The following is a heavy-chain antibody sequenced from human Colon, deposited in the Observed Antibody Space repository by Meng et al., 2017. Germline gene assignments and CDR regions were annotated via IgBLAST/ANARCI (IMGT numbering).Heavy chain of an antibody. CDR1: GFTLKNNF. CDR3: ATESFAA. D-gene: IGHD3-16*02. J-gene: IGHJ5*02. V-gene: IGHV3-66*02. Sequence: EVQLVESGGDLVQLGGSWRLSCVVSGFTLKNNFIHWVRQDPVRGLEWVAILYSGRITYYADSVKGRFTISRDDSKNTVHLQMNSLTVDDTALYYCATESFAAWGQETLVTVSS. CDR2: LYSGRIT.